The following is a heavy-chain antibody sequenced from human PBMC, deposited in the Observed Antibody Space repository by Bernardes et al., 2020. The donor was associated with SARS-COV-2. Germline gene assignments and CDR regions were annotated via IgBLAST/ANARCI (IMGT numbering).Heavy chain of an antibody. Sequence: GGSLRLSCAASGFAFSNYAMNWVRQAPGTGLEWVSGISGSGSSTFYADSVKGRFTISRDNSKNTLFLQMNSLTVDDTADYYCAKDLELGPRSVDFWGQGTLVTVSS. CDR3: AKDLELGPRSVDF. CDR2: ISGSGSST. D-gene: IGHD7-27*01. V-gene: IGHV3-23*01. CDR1: GFAFSNYA. J-gene: IGHJ4*02.